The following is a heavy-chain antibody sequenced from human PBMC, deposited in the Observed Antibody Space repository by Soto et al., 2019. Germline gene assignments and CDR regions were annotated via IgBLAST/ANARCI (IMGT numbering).Heavy chain of an antibody. CDR3: ARGEGLTTVTIDGYKSPQRGGNLDY. J-gene: IGHJ4*02. CDR2: ISYDGSNK. Sequence: GGSLRLSCAASGFTFSSYAMHWVRQAPGKGLEWVAVISYDGSNKYYADSVKGRFTISRDNSKNTLYLQMNSLRAEDTAVYYCARGEGLTTVTIDGYKSPQRGGNLDYWGQGTLVTVSS. CDR1: GFTFSSYA. V-gene: IGHV3-30-3*01. D-gene: IGHD4-17*01.